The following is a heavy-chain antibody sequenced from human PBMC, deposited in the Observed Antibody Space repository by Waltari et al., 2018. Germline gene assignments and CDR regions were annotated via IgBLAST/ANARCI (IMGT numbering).Heavy chain of an antibody. Sequence: QVQLVASGGGVVQPGRSLRLSCAASGFTFSSYGMHWVRQARGKGVGCGAVMSYDGSNKDDADAVKGRVTISRDNCKKPLYLQMNSLGAEDTAVYYGAKALHDFTGGMDVWGQGTTVTVSS. D-gene: IGHD2-21*02. CDR3: AKALHDFTGGMDV. J-gene: IGHJ6*02. CDR2: MSYDGSNK. V-gene: IGHV3-30*18. CDR1: GFTFSSYG.